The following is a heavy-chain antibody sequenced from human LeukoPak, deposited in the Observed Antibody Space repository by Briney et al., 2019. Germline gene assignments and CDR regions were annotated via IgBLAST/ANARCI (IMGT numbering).Heavy chain of an antibody. CDR1: GFTFGNYG. J-gene: IGHJ4*02. CDR2: ISATGSNT. D-gene: IGHD6-19*01. Sequence: PGGSLRLSCAASGFTFGNYGIIWVRQAPGKGLQWVSFISATGSNTYYAESVKGRFTISRDNPRSTVFLHMSSLRVDDTGVYYCAKGLSSGWYDFDHWGQGTPVSVSS. V-gene: IGHV3-23*01. CDR3: AKGLSSGWYDFDH.